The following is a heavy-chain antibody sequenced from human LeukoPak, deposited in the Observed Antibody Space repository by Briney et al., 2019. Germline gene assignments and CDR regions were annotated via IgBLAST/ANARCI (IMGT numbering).Heavy chain of an antibody. CDR3: ARSPTYNWNYVVDSHFDY. CDR2: IYYSGST. D-gene: IGHD1-7*01. V-gene: IGHV4-59*01. Sequence: PSETLSLTCTVSGGSMSPYHWGWIRQPPGKGLEWTGYIYYSGSTNYNPSLKSRVTISVDTSKNQFSLKLSSVTAADTAVYYCARSPTYNWNYVVDSHFDYWGQGTLVTVSS. J-gene: IGHJ4*02. CDR1: GGSMSPYH.